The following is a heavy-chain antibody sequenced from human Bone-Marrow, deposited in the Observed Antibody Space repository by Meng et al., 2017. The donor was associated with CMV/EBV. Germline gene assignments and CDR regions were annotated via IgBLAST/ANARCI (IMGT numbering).Heavy chain of an antibody. CDR2: IYYSGGT. D-gene: IGHD1-26*01. V-gene: IGHV4-28*01. Sequence: PVSRSPISSHNWWGWIRQPPGKGLEWIGYIYYSGGTYYNSSLKSRVTMSVDTSKNQFSLRLNSVTAVDTAMYYCTKKSTTETYYPDWGQGTLVTVSS. J-gene: IGHJ4*02. CDR3: TKKSTTETYYPD. CDR1: RSPISSHNW.